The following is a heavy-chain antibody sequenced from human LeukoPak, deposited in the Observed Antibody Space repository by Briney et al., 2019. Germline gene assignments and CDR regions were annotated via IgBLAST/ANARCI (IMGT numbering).Heavy chain of an antibody. Sequence: PQTLSLTCTVSGGSISSGGYYWSWIRQHPGKGLEWIGYIKYSGSTHYNPSLKSRVTISVDTFKNQFSLKLSSVTAADTAVYYCARASRLGELSLGYWGQGTLVTVSS. CDR1: GGSISSGGYY. CDR2: IKYSGST. J-gene: IGHJ4*02. CDR3: ARASRLGELSLGY. V-gene: IGHV4-31*03. D-gene: IGHD3-16*02.